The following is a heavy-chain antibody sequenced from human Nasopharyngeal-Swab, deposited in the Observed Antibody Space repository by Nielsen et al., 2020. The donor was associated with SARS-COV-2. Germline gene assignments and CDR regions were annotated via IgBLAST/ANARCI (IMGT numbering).Heavy chain of an antibody. CDR1: GGSFSGYS. J-gene: IGHJ5*02. CDR2: INHSRST. Sequence: SETLSLTCAVYGGSFSGYSWSWIRQPPGKGLEWIGEINHSRSTNYNPSLKSRVTISVDTSKNQFSLKLSSVTAADTAVYYCAREYCSGGSCYSPVGRKRNWFDPWGQGTLVTVSS. CDR3: AREYCSGGSCYSPVGRKRNWFDP. V-gene: IGHV4-34*01. D-gene: IGHD2-15*01.